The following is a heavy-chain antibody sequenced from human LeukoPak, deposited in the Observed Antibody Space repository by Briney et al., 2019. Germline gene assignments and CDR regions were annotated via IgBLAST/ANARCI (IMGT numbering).Heavy chain of an antibody. J-gene: IGHJ3*02. V-gene: IGHV3-33*01. Sequence: GGSLTLSCAASGFTFSSYGMHWVRQAPGKGLEWVAVIWYDGSNKYYADSVKGRFTISRDNSKNTLYLQMNSLRAEDTAVYYCARGDNHEYTAMATGAFDIWGQGTMVTVSS. CDR2: IWYDGSNK. CDR1: GFTFSSYG. CDR3: ARGDNHEYTAMATGAFDI. D-gene: IGHD5-18*01.